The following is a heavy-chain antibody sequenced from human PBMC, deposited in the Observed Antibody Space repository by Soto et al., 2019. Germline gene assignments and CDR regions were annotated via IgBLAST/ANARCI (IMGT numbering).Heavy chain of an antibody. J-gene: IGHJ4*02. D-gene: IGHD3-3*01. CDR3: ARAEKYYDFWRGDYARDGWYFDY. V-gene: IGHV1-18*01. Sequence: QFQLVQSGAEVKKPGASVKVSCKASGYTFTSYGISWVRQAPGQGLEWMGWISAYNGNTNYAQKLQGRVTMTTDTSTSTAYMELRSLRSDDTAVYYCARAEKYYDFWRGDYARDGWYFDYWGQGTLVTVSS. CDR2: ISAYNGNT. CDR1: GYTFTSYG.